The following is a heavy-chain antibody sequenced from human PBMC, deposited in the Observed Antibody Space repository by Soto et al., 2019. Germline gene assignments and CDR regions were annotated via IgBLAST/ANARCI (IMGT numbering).Heavy chain of an antibody. CDR3: AREGPAAMNFYYGMDV. D-gene: IGHD2-2*01. V-gene: IGHV3-30-3*01. Sequence: QVQLVESGGGVVQPGRSLRLSCAASGFTFSSYAMHWVRQAPGKGLEWVAVISYDGGNKYYADSVKGRFTISRDNSKNTLYLQMNSLRGEDTAVYYGAREGPAAMNFYYGMDVWGQGTKVTVSS. CDR1: GFTFSSYA. J-gene: IGHJ6*02. CDR2: ISYDGGNK.